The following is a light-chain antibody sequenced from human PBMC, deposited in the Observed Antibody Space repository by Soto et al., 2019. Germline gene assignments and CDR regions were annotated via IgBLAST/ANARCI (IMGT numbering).Light chain of an antibody. CDR2: DAS. J-gene: IGKJ4*01. V-gene: IGKV3-11*01. CDR1: QNVSRF. CDR3: QQRSNWPPLT. Sequence: IVLTQSPATLSLATGERASLSCRASQNVSRFLAWYQRRPGQAPRLLIDDASKRASDIPARFSGSGSGTDFTLTISSLEPEDSAVYYCQQRSNWPPLTFGGGTKVEIK.